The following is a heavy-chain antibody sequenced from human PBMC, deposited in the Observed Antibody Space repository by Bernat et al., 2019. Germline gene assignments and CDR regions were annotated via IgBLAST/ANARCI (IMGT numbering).Heavy chain of an antibody. CDR1: GFTFSSYA. CDR2: ISGSGGST. Sequence: EVQLLESGGGLVQPGGSLRLSCAASGFTFSSYAMSWVRQAPGKGLEWVSAISGSGGSTYYADSVKGRFTISRDNSKNTLYLQMNSLRAEDTAVYYWAKDSPDCGGECYWGYHWFDPWGQGTLVTVSS. V-gene: IGHV3-23*01. D-gene: IGHD2-21*01. J-gene: IGHJ5*02. CDR3: AKDSPDCGGECYWGYHWFDP.